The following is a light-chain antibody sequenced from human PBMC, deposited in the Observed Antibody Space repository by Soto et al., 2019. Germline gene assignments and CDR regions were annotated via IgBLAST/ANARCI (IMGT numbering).Light chain of an antibody. V-gene: IGLV3-1*01. CDR2: QDD. J-gene: IGLJ2*01. CDR1: KLGDRY. CDR3: QAWDKSSVI. Sequence: SYELTQPPSVSVSAGQTASITCSGDKLGDRYASWYQQRPGQPPVLVMFQDDRRPSGIPDRFSGSNSGNTATLTISGTDTVDEADYYCQAWDKSSVIFGGGTKLTVL.